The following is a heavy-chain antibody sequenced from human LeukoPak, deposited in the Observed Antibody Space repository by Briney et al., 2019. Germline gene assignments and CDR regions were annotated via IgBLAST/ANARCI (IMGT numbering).Heavy chain of an antibody. D-gene: IGHD2-15*01. Sequence: ASVKVSCKASGYTFTSYGISWVRQAPGQGLEWMGWISAYNGNTNYAQKLQGRVTMTTDTSTSTACMELRSLRSDDTAVYYCARYIVVVVAATPASDYYYGMDVWGQGTTVTVSS. CDR3: ARYIVVVVAATPASDYYYGMDV. J-gene: IGHJ6*02. CDR1: GYTFTSYG. CDR2: ISAYNGNT. V-gene: IGHV1-18*01.